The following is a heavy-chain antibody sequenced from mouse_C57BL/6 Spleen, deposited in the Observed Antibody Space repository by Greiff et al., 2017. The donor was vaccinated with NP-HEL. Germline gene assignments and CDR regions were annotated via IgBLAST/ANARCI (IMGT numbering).Heavy chain of an antibody. J-gene: IGHJ1*03. CDR1: GYSITSGYY. V-gene: IGHV3-6*01. CDR2: ISYDGSN. D-gene: IGHD1-1*01. CDR3: AREPIDYYGSSPHWYFDV. Sequence: DVKLQESGPGLVKPSQSLSLTCSVTGYSITSGYYWNWIRQFPGNKLEWMGYISYDGSNNYNPSLKNRISITRDTSKNQFFLKLNSVTTEDTATYYCAREPIDYYGSSPHWYFDVWGTGTTVTVSS.